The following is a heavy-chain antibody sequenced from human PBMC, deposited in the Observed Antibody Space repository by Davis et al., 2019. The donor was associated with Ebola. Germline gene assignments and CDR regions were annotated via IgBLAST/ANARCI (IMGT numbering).Heavy chain of an antibody. D-gene: IGHD6-6*01. CDR2: ISYDGSNK. CDR3: AKGGGTSSSDFRRT. Sequence: GGSLRLSCAASGFTFSSYDMHWVRQAPGKGLEWVAVISYDGSNKYYADSVKGRFTISRDNSKNTLYLQMNSLRAEDTAVYYCAKGGGTSSSDFRRTWGQGTLVTVSS. J-gene: IGHJ5*02. CDR1: GFTFSSYD. V-gene: IGHV3-30*18.